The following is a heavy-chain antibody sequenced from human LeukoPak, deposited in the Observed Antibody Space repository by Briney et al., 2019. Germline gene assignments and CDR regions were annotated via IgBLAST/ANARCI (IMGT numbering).Heavy chain of an antibody. V-gene: IGHV7-4-1*02. CDR3: ARPWYSSGWYRGAFDI. CDR2: INTNTGNP. Sequence: ASVKVSCKTFGYTFTNYVINWGRQAPGQGLEWMGWINTNTGNPTYAQGFTGRFVFSLDTSVSTSYLQISSLKAEDTAVYYCARPWYSSGWYRGAFDIWGQGTMVTVSS. J-gene: IGHJ3*02. D-gene: IGHD6-19*01. CDR1: GYTFTNYV.